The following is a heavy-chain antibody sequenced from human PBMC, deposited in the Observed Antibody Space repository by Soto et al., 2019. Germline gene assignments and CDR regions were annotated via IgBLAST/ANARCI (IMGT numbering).Heavy chain of an antibody. Sequence: PGGSLRLSCAASGFTFSSYAMHWVRQAPGKGLEWVAVISYDGSNKYYADSVKGRFTISRDNSKNTLYLQMNSLRAEDTAVYYCARASGRDGYNFYYYYGMDVWRQGTTVTVSS. CDR1: GFTFSSYA. J-gene: IGHJ6*02. CDR3: ARASGRDGYNFYYYYGMDV. D-gene: IGHD5-12*01. CDR2: ISYDGSNK. V-gene: IGHV3-30-3*01.